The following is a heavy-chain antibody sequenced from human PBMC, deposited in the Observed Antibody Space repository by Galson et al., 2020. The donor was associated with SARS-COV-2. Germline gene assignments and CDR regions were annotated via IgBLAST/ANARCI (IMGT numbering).Heavy chain of an antibody. J-gene: IGHJ4*02. Sequence: SLRLSCAASGFTFSTSGMPLVRQAPRKGLQRPADIWYDGSNKYYADSGKGRSTISRDNSKNTLYLQMNSLRAEDKAVYYCAKPHSLVLDPFDYWGQGTLVTVSS. V-gene: IGHV3-33*06. CDR1: GFTFSTSG. D-gene: IGHD6-13*01. CDR3: AKPHSLVLDPFDY. CDR2: IWYDGSNK.